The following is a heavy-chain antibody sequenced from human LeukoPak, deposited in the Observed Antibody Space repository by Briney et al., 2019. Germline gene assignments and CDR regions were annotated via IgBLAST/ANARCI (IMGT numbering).Heavy chain of an antibody. D-gene: IGHD1-1*01. CDR1: GFTFSSYM. J-gene: IGHJ4*02. V-gene: IGHV3-21*01. CDR3: ARSLTTLTYEGY. Sequence: GGSLRLSCAASGFTFSSYMMSWVRQAPGKGLEWVSSINSGSTYTYYTESVKGRFTVSRDNAKNSLFLQMNSLRAEDTAIYYCARSLTTLTYEGYWGQGTLVTVSS. CDR2: INSGSTYT.